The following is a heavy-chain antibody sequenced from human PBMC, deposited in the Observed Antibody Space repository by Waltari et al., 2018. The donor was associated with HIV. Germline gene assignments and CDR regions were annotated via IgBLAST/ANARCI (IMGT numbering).Heavy chain of an antibody. D-gene: IGHD3-16*01. CDR2: ISSSSSTI. CDR1: GFHFRRYS. Sequence: EVPLVESGGGLVQLGGSLRLSCAASGFHFRRYSMNWVRQAPGKGLEWVSYISSSSSTIYYADSVKGRFTISRDNAKNSLYLQMNSLRAEDTAVYYCARETGGYYFDYWGQGTLVTVSS. J-gene: IGHJ4*02. V-gene: IGHV3-48*04. CDR3: ARETGGYYFDY.